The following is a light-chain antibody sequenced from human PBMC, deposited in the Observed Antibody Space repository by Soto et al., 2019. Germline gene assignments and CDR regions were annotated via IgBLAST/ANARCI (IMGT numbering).Light chain of an antibody. Sequence: SYELTQPPSVSVAPGLTAIITCGGNDIGGKSVHWYQQKPGQAPVLVVYDDSDRPSGIPERFSGSNSGDTATLTISRVEAGDEADYYCQVWDSRSYHYVFGTGTKVTVL. CDR1: DIGGKS. J-gene: IGLJ1*01. CDR2: DDS. V-gene: IGLV3-21*02. CDR3: QVWDSRSYHYV.